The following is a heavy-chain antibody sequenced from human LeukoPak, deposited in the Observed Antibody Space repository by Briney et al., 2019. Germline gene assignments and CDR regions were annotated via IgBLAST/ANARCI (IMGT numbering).Heavy chain of an antibody. J-gene: IGHJ5*02. CDR3: ARDGYCSSTSCYFWQPDDGSWFDP. Sequence: ASVKVSCKASGYTFTSYYMHWVRQAPGQGLEWMGIINPSGGSTSYAQKFQGRVTMTRDTSTSTVYMELSSLRSEDTAVYYCARDGYCSSTSCYFWQPDDGSWFDPWGQGTLVTVSS. CDR1: GYTFTSYY. V-gene: IGHV1-46*01. D-gene: IGHD2-2*03. CDR2: INPSGGST.